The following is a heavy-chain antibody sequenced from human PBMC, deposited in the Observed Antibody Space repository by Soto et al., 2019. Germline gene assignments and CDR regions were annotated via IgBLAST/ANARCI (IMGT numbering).Heavy chain of an antibody. CDR2: ITQNSEYI. V-gene: IGHV3-21*01. CDR1: GFTFSSYN. D-gene: IGHD6-13*01. Sequence: GESLKISCAASGFTFSSYNMNWVRQAPGKGLEWLSLITQNSEYIFYADSVKGRFTMSRDDAKNSVYLQMDSLRLDVTAIYYCARDRQLVQDRFEPWGQGTLVTVSS. J-gene: IGHJ5*02. CDR3: ARDRQLVQDRFEP.